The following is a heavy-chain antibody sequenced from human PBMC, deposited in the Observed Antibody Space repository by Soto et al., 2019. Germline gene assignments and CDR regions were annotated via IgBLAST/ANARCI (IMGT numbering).Heavy chain of an antibody. V-gene: IGHV1-18*01. D-gene: IGHD3-16*01. CDR2: ISPYNDYT. CDR3: SRGGYYDNTCWMLSHYGLDF. CDR1: GYTFIRYG. J-gene: IGHJ6*02. Sequence: QVQLVQSAAEVKKPGASVKVSCKDSGYTFIRYGITWVRQAPGQGLEWMGWISPYNDYTIYAQKVQGRVTMTTDTSTRTFYMELRSLKSDDTAVYYCSRGGYYDNTCWMLSHYGLDFWGQGTSFTVSS.